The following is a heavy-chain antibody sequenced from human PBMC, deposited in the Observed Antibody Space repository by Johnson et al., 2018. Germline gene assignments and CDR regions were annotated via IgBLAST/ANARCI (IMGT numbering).Heavy chain of an antibody. CDR2: IGTAGDT. V-gene: IGHV3-13*01. J-gene: IGHJ3*02. D-gene: IGHD3-10*01. Sequence: VQLVESGGGLVQPGGSLRLSCAASGFTFSSYDMHWVRQATGKGLEWVSAIGTAGDTYYPGSVKVRFTISRENAKNSLYLQMNSLRAGDTAVYYGARPRLWFGEGSAGFDIWGQGTMVTVSS. CDR1: GFTFSSYD. CDR3: ARPRLWFGEGSAGFDI.